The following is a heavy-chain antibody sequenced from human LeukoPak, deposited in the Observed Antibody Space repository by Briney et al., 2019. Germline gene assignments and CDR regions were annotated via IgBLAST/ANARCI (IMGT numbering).Heavy chain of an antibody. J-gene: IGHJ1*01. CDR3: ARAYKDRSLAGKKEFFQH. CDR2: ISWNSGTI. CDR1: GFSFDDYA. D-gene: IGHD6-19*01. V-gene: IGHV3-9*01. Sequence: GGSLRLSCAASGFSFDDYAMHWVRQVPGKGPEWVSGISWNSGTIGYADSVKGRFTISRDNANNFLYLQMNSLRAEDTALYYCARAYKDRSLAGKKEFFQHWGQGTLVTVSS.